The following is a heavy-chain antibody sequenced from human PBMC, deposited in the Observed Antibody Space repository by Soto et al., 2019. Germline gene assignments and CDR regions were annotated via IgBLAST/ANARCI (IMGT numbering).Heavy chain of an antibody. CDR3: AKASLYYDFWSGYIDY. CDR1: GFTFSSYA. D-gene: IGHD3-3*01. V-gene: IGHV3-23*01. J-gene: IGHJ4*02. Sequence: GGSLRLSCAASGFTFSSYAMSWVRQAPGKGLEWVSAISGSGGSTYYADSVKGRFTISRDNSKNTLFLQMNSLRAEDTAVYYCAKASLYYDFWSGYIDYWGQGTLVTVSS. CDR2: ISGSGGST.